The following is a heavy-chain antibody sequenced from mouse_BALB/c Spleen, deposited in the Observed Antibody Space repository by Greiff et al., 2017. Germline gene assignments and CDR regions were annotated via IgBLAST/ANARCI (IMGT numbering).Heavy chain of an antibody. Sequence: QVQLQQSGAELMKPGASVKISCKATGYTFSSYWIEWVKQRPGHGLEWIGEILPGSGSTNYNEKFKGKATFTADTSSNTAYMQLSSLTSEDSAVYYCARVTASYYYAMDYWGQGTSVTVSS. J-gene: IGHJ4*01. D-gene: IGHD1-2*01. V-gene: IGHV1-9*01. CDR1: GYTFSSYW. CDR2: ILPGSGST. CDR3: ARVTASYYYAMDY.